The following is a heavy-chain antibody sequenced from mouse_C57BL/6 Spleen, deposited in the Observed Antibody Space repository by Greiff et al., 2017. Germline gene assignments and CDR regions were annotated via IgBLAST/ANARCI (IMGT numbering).Heavy chain of an antibody. CDR3: ARDGYFDY. D-gene: IGHD1-1*01. CDR2: INPNNGGT. J-gene: IGHJ2*01. V-gene: IGHV1-26*01. Sequence: EVKLQQSGPELVKPGASVKISCKASGYTFTDYYMNWVKQSHGKSLEWIGDINPNNGGTSYNQKFKGKATLTVDKSSSTAYMELRSLTSEDSAVYYCARDGYFDYWGQGTTLTVSS. CDR1: GYTFTDYY.